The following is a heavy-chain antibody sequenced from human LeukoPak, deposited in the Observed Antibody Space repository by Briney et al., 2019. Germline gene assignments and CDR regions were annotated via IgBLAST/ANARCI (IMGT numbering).Heavy chain of an antibody. J-gene: IGHJ5*02. Sequence: ASVKVSCKASGYTFTDQFIHWVRQAPGQGLEWMGWINPKSGGTKYAQDFQGRVTMTRDTSIRAAYMELRSLTSDDTAIYYCGRERGGSLTFDPWGQGTLVTVSS. D-gene: IGHD2-15*01. CDR1: GYTFTDQF. V-gene: IGHV1-2*02. CDR3: GRERGGSLTFDP. CDR2: INPKSGGT.